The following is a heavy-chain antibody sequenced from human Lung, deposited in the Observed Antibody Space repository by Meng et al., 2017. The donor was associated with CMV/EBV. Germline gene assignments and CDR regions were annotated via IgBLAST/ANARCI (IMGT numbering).Heavy chain of an antibody. CDR1: GFTVSRNY. CDR2: IYGSGTT. J-gene: IGHJ4*02. CDR3: ARGADTPMVLPPDF. Sequence: GGSLRLSCAASGFTVSRNYMGWVRQAPGKGLEWVSVIYGSGTTNYPDFVKGRFTISRGNSRNTVYLQMNSLRAEDTAVYFCARGADTPMVLPPDFWGQGSLVTVSS. V-gene: IGHV3-66*02. D-gene: IGHD5-18*01.